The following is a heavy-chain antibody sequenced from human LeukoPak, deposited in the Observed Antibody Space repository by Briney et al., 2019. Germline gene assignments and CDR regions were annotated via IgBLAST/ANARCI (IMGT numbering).Heavy chain of an antibody. CDR3: AKDITAAAGTEGYYFDY. CDR1: GFTFDDYA. D-gene: IGHD6-13*01. Sequence: GGSLRLSCAASGFTFDDYAMHWVRQAPGKGLEWVSLISWDGGSTYYVDSVKGRFTISRDNSKNSPYLQMNSLRAEDTALYYCAKDITAAAGTEGYYFDYWGQGTLVTVSS. J-gene: IGHJ4*02. V-gene: IGHV3-43D*03. CDR2: ISWDGGST.